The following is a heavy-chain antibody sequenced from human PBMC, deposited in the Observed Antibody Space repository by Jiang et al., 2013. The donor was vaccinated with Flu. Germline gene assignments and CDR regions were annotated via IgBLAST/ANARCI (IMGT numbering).Heavy chain of an antibody. J-gene: IGHJ5*02. CDR2: ISGSGGST. V-gene: IGHV3-23*01. CDR1: GFTFSSYA. Sequence: PGGSLRLSCAASGFTFSSYAMSWVRQAPGKGLEWVSAISGSGGSTYYADSVKGRFTISRDNSKNTLYLQMNSLRAEDTAVYYCAKDPSITIFGVVTPNWFDPWGQGTLVTVSS. CDR3: AKDPSITIFGVVTPNWFDP. D-gene: IGHD3-3*01.